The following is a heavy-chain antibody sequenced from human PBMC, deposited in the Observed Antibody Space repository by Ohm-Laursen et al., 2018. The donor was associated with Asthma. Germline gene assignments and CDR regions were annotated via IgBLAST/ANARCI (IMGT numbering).Heavy chain of an antibody. CDR2: MLYDGSLN. V-gene: IGHV3-30-3*01. D-gene: IGHD3/OR15-3a*01. CDR1: GITFSMAW. Sequence: SLSLSCTASGITFSMAWVSWVYQSLGKGLERVVVMLYDGSLNYYADSVNGRFTISKDDSRDTLYLQMNSLRPDDTAVYFCARDLMDWYSPSLDFWGQGTLVTVSS. CDR3: ARDLMDWYSPSLDF. J-gene: IGHJ4*02.